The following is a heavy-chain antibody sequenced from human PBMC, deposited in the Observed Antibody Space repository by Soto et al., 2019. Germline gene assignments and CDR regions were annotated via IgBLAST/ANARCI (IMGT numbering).Heavy chain of an antibody. CDR3: AGSGSPYYYYGMDV. D-gene: IGHD1-26*01. CDR2: ISAYNGNT. Sequence: AASVKVSCKASGYTFTSYGISWVRQAPGQGLEWMGWISAYNGNTNYAQKLQGRVTMTTDTSTSTAYMELRSLRSDDTAVYYCAGSGSPYYYYGMDVWGQGTTVTVSS. J-gene: IGHJ6*02. V-gene: IGHV1-18*04. CDR1: GYTFTSYG.